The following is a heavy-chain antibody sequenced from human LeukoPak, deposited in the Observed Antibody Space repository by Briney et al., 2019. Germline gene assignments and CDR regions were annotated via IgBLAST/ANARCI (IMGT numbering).Heavy chain of an antibody. V-gene: IGHV3-53*01. Sequence: GGSLRLSCTVSGFTVSSNSMSWVRQAPGKGLEWVSFIYSDNTHYSDSEKGRFTISRDNSKNTLYLQMNSLRAEDTAVYYCANIEMSYSLDYWGQGTLVTVSS. CDR3: ANIEMSYSLDY. J-gene: IGHJ4*02. D-gene: IGHD5-24*01. CDR1: GFTVSSNS. CDR2: IYSDNT.